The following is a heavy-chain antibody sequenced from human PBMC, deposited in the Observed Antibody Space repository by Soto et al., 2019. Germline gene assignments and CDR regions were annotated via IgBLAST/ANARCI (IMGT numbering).Heavy chain of an antibody. Sequence: QVQLQQWGAGLLKPSETLSLTCAIYGGSLSGYYWSWIRQSPGKGLEWIGEINDSGTTNYNPSLKSRVTMSLHTSKKQFSLKLTSVTAADTAVYYCARGAGRGYWGQGTLVTVSS. D-gene: IGHD1-26*01. CDR1: GGSLSGYY. J-gene: IGHJ4*02. CDR2: INDSGTT. CDR3: ARGAGRGY. V-gene: IGHV4-34*01.